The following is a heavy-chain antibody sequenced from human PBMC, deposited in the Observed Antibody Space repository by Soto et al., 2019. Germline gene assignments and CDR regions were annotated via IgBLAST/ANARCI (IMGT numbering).Heavy chain of an antibody. CDR3: ARSQGSSTSLEIYYYYYYGMDV. J-gene: IGHJ6*02. CDR1: GYTFTSYY. Sequence: ASVKVSCKASGYTFTSYYMHWVRQAPGQGLEWMGIINPSGGSTSYAQKFQGRVTMTRDTSTSTVYMELSSLRSEDTAVYYCARSQGSSTSLEIYYYYYYGMDVWGHGTLVTVSS. D-gene: IGHD2-2*01. CDR2: INPSGGST. V-gene: IGHV1-46*01.